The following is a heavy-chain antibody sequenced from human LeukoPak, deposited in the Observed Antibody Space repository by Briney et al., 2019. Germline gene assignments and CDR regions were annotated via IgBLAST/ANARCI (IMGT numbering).Heavy chain of an antibody. CDR1: VGSINSGNW. J-gene: IGHJ6*02. CDR2: IYHNGTP. CDR3: ATAPILRGEGGEHYKYGMDV. D-gene: IGHD2-2*02. V-gene: IGHV4-4*02. Sequence: SGTLSLTCAVSVGSINSGNWWSWVRQSPGKGLEWIGEIYHNGTPNYNPSLRSRVTISADTFKNHFSLKMTSVTAADTAVYYCATAPILRGEGGEHYKYGMDVWGQGTTVIVSS.